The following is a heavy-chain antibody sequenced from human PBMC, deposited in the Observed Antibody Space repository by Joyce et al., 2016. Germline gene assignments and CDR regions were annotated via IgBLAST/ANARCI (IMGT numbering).Heavy chain of an antibody. CDR1: GFTFSDHN. J-gene: IGHJ5*02. D-gene: IGHD3-16*01. CDR3: TRDVRGESNRHWFDP. Sequence: VQLVESGGGLVKPGGSLRLSCEPSGFTFSDHNMNWVRQAPGKGLEWVASISTYSGDINYADSVKDRFIISRDNDMNTLYLQMNSLRVEDTAVYYCTRDVRGESNRHWFDPWGQGTLVTVSS. CDR2: ISTYSGDI. V-gene: IGHV3-21*01.